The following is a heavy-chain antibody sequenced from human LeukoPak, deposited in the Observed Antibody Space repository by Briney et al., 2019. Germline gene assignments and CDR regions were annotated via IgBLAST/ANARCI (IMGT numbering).Heavy chain of an antibody. CDR2: ISSSGSTI. D-gene: IGHD3-3*01. J-gene: IGHJ6*03. Sequence: PGGSLRLSCAASGSTFSSYEMDWVRQAPGKGLEWVSYISSSGSTIYYADSVKGRFTISRDNAKNSLYLQMNSLRAEDTAVYCCARDSNLTSDYDFWSGYWGYYYYYYMDVWGKGTTVTVSS. CDR3: ARDSNLTSDYDFWSGYWGYYYYYYMDV. CDR1: GSTFSSYE. V-gene: IGHV3-48*03.